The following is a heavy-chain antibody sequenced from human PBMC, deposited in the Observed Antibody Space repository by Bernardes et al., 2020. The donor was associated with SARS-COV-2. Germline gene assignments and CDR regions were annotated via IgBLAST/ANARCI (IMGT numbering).Heavy chain of an antibody. J-gene: IGHJ6*02. CDR3: ARGRGDGSGSYGYYYGMDV. V-gene: IGHV3-66*02. Sequence: GGSLRLSCAASGFTVSSNYMGWVRQAPGKGLEWVSVIYRGGSTYYADSVKGRFSISRDNSKNTLFLQMNSLRVEDTAVYYCARGRGDGSGSYGYYYGMDVWGQGTTVTVSS. CDR2: IYRGGST. CDR1: GFTVSSNY. D-gene: IGHD3-10*01.